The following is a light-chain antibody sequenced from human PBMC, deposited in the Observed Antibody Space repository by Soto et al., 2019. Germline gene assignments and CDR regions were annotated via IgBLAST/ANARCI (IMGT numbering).Light chain of an antibody. CDR3: QQYGSSPLT. CDR2: GAS. Sequence: EIEMTQSPATLSLAPGERVTLSCRASESVSSSYLAWYQQKPGQAPRLLIYGASSRATGIPDRFSGSGSGTDFTLTISRLEPEDFAVYYCQQYGSSPLTFGGGTKVDIK. J-gene: IGKJ4*01. CDR1: ESVSSSY. V-gene: IGKV3-20*01.